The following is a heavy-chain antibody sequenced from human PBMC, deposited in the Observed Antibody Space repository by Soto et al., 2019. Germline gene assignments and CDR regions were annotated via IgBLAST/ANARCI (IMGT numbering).Heavy chain of an antibody. CDR3: ARHPSDFWFDP. CDR1: GGSISSYF. J-gene: IGHJ5*02. D-gene: IGHD2-21*02. CDR2: IYYSGST. V-gene: IGHV4-39*01. Sequence: SETLSLTFTVSGGSISSYFWGWIRQPPGKGLEWIGSIYYSGSTYYNPSLKSRVTVSVDTSKNQFSLKLSSVTAADTAVYYCARHPSDFWFDPWGQGTQVTVSS.